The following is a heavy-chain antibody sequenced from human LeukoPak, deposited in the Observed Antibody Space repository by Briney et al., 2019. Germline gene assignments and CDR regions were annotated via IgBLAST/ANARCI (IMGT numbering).Heavy chain of an antibody. D-gene: IGHD6-19*01. V-gene: IGHV4-59*01. CDR3: ARGWDGIAVAGSFDY. Sequence: PSETLSLTCTVSGGPTKGYYWSWLRQPPGKGLEWIGDIYYSGSTNYNPSPTRRVTISVDTSKNQFSLKLNSVTAADTAVYYCARGWDGIAVAGSFDYWGQGTLVTVSS. CDR2: IYYSGST. J-gene: IGHJ4*02. CDR1: GGPTKGYY.